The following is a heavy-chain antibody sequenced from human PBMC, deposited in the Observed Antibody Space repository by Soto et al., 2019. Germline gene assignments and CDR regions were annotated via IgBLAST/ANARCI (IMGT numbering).Heavy chain of an antibody. J-gene: IGHJ1*01. CDR1: GFTVRSNY. D-gene: IGHD3-16*01. CDR3: ARVSSPFGY. Sequence: PGGSLRLSCAVSGFTVRSNYMNWVRQAPGKGLEWVSTIYSSGNTYYADSVKGRFTISRDDPKNTLYLQMHSLRAEDTGVYFCARVSSPFGYWGQGTLATVSS. CDR2: IYSSGNT. V-gene: IGHV3-53*01.